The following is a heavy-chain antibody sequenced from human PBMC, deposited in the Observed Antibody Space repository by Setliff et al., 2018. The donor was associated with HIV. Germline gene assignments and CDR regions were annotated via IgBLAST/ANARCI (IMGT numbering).Heavy chain of an antibody. CDR1: GYSFTNYW. Sequence: GESLKISCKGSGYSFTNYWIAWVRQMPGQGLEWMGSIYGGDSDTRHSPSFQGQVTISADKSVNTAYVQWSSLKASDTAMYYCARHFSVAGDAFDIWGQGTMVTVSS. D-gene: IGHD6-19*01. V-gene: IGHV5-51*01. CDR3: ARHFSVAGDAFDI. CDR2: IYGGDSDT. J-gene: IGHJ3*02.